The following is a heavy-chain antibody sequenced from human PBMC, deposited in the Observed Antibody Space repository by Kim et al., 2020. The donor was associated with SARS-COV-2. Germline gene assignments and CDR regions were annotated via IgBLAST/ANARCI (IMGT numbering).Heavy chain of an antibody. CDR1: GFTFSSYA. CDR2: ISYDGSNK. V-gene: IGHV3-30*04. J-gene: IGHJ6*02. CDR3: AILQGPGWLGERMSTYYYSYGMDV. Sequence: GGSLRLSCAASGFTFSSYAMHWVRQAPGKGLEWVAVISYDGSNKYYADSVKGRFTISRDNSKNTLYLQMNSLRAEDTAVYYCAILQGPGWLGERMSTYYYSYGMDVWGQGTTVTVSS. D-gene: IGHD3-10*01.